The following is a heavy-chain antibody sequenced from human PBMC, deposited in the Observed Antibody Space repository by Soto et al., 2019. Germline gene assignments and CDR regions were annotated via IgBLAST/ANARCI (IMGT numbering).Heavy chain of an antibody. CDR2: IYYSGST. V-gene: IGHV4-39*01. J-gene: IGHJ5*02. Sequence: LSLTCTVSGGSISSSSYYWGWIRQPPGKGLEWIGSIYYSGSTYYNPSLKSRVTISVDTSKNQFSLKLSSVTAADTAVYYCARLSSWFDPWGQGTLVTVSS. CDR3: ARLSSWFDP. CDR1: GGSISSSSYY.